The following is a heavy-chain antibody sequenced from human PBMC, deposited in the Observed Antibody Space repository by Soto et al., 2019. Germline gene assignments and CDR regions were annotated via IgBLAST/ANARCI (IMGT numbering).Heavy chain of an antibody. D-gene: IGHD2-2*01. CDR3: ARAYCSSTSCHDY. V-gene: IGHV3-11*05. J-gene: IGHJ4*02. CDR1: GFTFSDYY. Sequence: GGSLRLSCAASGFTFSDYYMSWIRQAPGKGLEWVSYISSSSSSSSSYTNYADSVKGRFTISRDNAKNSLYLQMNSLRAEDTAVYYCARAYCSSTSCHDYWGQGTLVTVSS. CDR2: ISSSSSSSSSYT.